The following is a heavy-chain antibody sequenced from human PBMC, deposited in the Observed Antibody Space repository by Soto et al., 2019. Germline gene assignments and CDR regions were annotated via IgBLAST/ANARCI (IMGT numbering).Heavy chain of an antibody. Sequence: QVQLVQSGAEEKKPGASVKVSCKASGYTFTSYAMHWVRQAPGQRLEWMGWINAGNGNTKYSQKFQGRVTITRDTSASTAYMELSSLRSEDTAVYYCARVRGWYNWFGPWGQGTLVTVSS. J-gene: IGHJ5*02. V-gene: IGHV1-3*05. CDR1: GYTFTSYA. CDR2: INAGNGNT. CDR3: ARVRGWYNWFGP.